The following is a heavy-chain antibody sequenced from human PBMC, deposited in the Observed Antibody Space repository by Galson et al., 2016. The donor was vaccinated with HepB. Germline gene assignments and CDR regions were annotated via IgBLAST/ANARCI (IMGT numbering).Heavy chain of an antibody. Sequence: SLRLSCAASGFTFSSYAMHWVRQAPGKGLEWVAVISYDGSRKYYAASVKGRFTISRDNSKNPLSLQMNRLHQGPIGLPPGTLLQEHLWG. CDR3: TLLQEHL. J-gene: IGHJ6*01. CDR2: ISYDGSRK. CDR1: GFTFSSYA. V-gene: IGHV3-30*03.